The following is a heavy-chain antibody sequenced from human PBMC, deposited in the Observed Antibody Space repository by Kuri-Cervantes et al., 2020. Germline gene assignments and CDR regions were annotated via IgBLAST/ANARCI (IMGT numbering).Heavy chain of an antibody. Sequence: GESLKISCAASGFTFSSYAMSWVRQAPGKGLERVSAISGSGGSTYYADSVKGRFTISRDNSKNTLYLQMNSLRAEDTAVYYCAKDHASGSYPTWGQGTLVTVSS. CDR3: AKDHASGSYPT. J-gene: IGHJ5*02. CDR1: GFTFSSYA. CDR2: ISGSGGST. V-gene: IGHV3-23*01. D-gene: IGHD1-26*01.